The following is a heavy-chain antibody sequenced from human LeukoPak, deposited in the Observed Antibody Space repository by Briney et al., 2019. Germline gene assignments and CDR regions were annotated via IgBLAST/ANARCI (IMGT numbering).Heavy chain of an antibody. Sequence: ASVKVSCKTSGYSFTDYYMHWVRQAPGQGLGWMGWINPNSGGTSSAQKFQGRVTMTRDTSISTVYMEVSWLTSDDTAIYYCARADRLHGGPYLIGPWGQGTLVTVSS. CDR2: INPNSGGT. D-gene: IGHD2-21*01. J-gene: IGHJ5*02. V-gene: IGHV1-2*02. CDR3: ARADRLHGGPYLIGP. CDR1: GYSFTDYY.